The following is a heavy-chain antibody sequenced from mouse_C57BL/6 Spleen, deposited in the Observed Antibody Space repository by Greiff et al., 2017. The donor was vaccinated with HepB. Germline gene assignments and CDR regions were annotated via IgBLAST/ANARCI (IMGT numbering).Heavy chain of an antibody. D-gene: IGHD2-3*01. CDR2: IYPGSGNT. V-gene: IGHV1-76*01. CDR1: GYTFTDYY. CDR3: ARGDGYSFAY. Sequence: QVQLQQSGAELVRPGASVKLSCKASGYTFTDYYINWVKQRPGQGLEWIARIYPGSGNTYYNEKFKGKATLTAEKSSSTAYMQLSSLTSEDSAVYFCARGDGYSFAYWGQGTLVTVSA. J-gene: IGHJ3*01.